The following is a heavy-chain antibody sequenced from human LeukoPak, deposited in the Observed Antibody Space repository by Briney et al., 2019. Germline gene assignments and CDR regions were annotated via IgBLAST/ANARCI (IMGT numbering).Heavy chain of an antibody. CDR2: IYTSGST. J-gene: IGHJ5*02. V-gene: IGHV4-4*07. Sequence: SETLSLTCTVSGGSISSYYWSWIRQPAGKELEWIGRIYTSGSTNYNPSLKSRVTMSVDTSKNQFSLKLSSVTAADTAVYYCARDLRWMGYYYDSSGYYGGVWFDPWGQGTLVTVSS. CDR1: GGSISSYY. CDR3: ARDLRWMGYYYDSSGYYGGVWFDP. D-gene: IGHD3-22*01.